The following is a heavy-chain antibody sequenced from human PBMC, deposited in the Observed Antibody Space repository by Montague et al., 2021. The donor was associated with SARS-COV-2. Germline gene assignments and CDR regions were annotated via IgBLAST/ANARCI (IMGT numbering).Heavy chain of an antibody. V-gene: IGHV6-1*01. Sequence: CAISGDSVSSNRLAWRSNRQSPSRGLDRLGRTYYRSKRNSDYAPAVRGRLTVNPDASKNEFSLELNYVTPEDTAVYYCVRYSGWFYFDFLGQGTLVTVSS. D-gene: IGHD6-19*01. CDR2: TYYRSKRNS. J-gene: IGHJ4*02. CDR3: VRYSGWFYFDF. CDR1: GDSVSSNRLA.